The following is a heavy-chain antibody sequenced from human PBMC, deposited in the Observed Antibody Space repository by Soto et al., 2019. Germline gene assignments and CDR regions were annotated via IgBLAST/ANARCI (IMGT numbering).Heavy chain of an antibody. CDR3: ARATTRFYYYGMDG. CDR2: IYYSGST. V-gene: IGHV4-30-4*01. J-gene: IGHJ6*02. D-gene: IGHD4-17*01. CDR1: GGSISSGDYY. Sequence: SETLSLTCTVSGGSISSGDYYWSWIRQPPGKGLEWIGYIYYSGSTYYNPSLKSRVTISVDTSKNQFSLKLSSVTAADTAVYYCARATTRFYYYGMDGWGQATTVTVSS.